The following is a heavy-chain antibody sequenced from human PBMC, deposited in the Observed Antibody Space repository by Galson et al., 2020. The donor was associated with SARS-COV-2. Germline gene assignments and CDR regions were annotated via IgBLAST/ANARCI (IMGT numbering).Heavy chain of an antibody. V-gene: IGHV3-23*01. CDR2: IRGSGGST. J-gene: IGHJ4*02. Sequence: GGSLRPSCPASGFTFSSSAMSWVRQAPGKGLEWVSAIRGSGGSTYYADPVKGRFTISRDNSKNTLYLQMNSLRAEDTAVYYCAKFGGSGTGEFDYWGQGTLVTVSS. CDR3: AKFGGSGTGEFDY. D-gene: IGHD3-10*01. CDR1: GFTFSSSA.